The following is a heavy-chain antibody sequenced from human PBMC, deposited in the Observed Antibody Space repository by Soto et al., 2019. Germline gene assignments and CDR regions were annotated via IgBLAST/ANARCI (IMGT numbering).Heavy chain of an antibody. J-gene: IGHJ5*02. V-gene: IGHV3-23*01. CDR1: GFTFSSYA. CDR3: TKAPKAAATNNWFDP. Sequence: PGGSLRLSCAASGFTFSSYAMNWVRQAPGKGLELVSGISGSGGSTYYADSVKGRFTISRDNSKNTLYLEMNSLRAEDTAVYYCTKAPKAAATNNWFDPWGQGTLVTVS. D-gene: IGHD6-13*01. CDR2: ISGSGGST.